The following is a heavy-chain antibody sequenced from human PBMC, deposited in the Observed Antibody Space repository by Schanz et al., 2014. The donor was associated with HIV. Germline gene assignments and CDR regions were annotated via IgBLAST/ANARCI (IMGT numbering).Heavy chain of an antibody. V-gene: IGHV3-23*04. D-gene: IGHD3-3*01. Sequence: EVQLVESGGGFVQPGGSLRLSCAASGFTFSSYAMSWVRQAPGKGLEWVSAISGSSITYSADSVKGRFTTSRDNSKNTLYLQMNSLRAEDTAVYYCARAPSDFWMAYFDYWGQGTLVTVSS. J-gene: IGHJ4*02. CDR2: ISGSSIT. CDR3: ARAPSDFWMAYFDY. CDR1: GFTFSSYA.